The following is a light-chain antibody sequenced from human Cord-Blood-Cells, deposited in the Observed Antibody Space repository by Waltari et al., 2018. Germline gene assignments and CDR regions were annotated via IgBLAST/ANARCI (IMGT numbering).Light chain of an antibody. J-gene: IGLJ2*01. CDR3: SSYTSSSTLV. Sequence: QSALTQPASVPGSPGQSITISRTGTSSDVGGYNSASWSKQHPATAPKLKIYDVSNRPSGVSNRFSGSKSGNTASLTISGLQAEDEADYYCSSYTSSSTLVFGGGTKLTVL. CDR2: DVS. V-gene: IGLV2-14*01. CDR1: SSDVGGYNS.